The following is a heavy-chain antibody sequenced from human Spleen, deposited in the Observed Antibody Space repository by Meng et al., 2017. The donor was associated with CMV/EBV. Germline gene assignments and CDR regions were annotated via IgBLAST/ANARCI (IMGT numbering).Heavy chain of an antibody. V-gene: IGHV1-8*01. CDR1: YTCTNYD. CDR2: MNPNSGNT. J-gene: IGHJ4*02. D-gene: IGHD3-9*01. CDR3: ARANGYDILTGYSPRGDY. Sequence: YTCTNYDINWVRQATGQGLEWMGWMNPNSGNTGYAQKFQGRVTMTRNASISTAYMELSSLRSEDTAVYYCARANGYDILTGYSPRGDYWGQGTLVTVSS.